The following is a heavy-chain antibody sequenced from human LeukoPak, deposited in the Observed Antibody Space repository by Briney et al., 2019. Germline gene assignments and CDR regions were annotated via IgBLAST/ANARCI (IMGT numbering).Heavy chain of an antibody. J-gene: IGHJ4*02. V-gene: IGHV4-39*01. Sequence: SETLSLTCTVSGGSISSSSYYWGWIRQPPGKGLEWIGSIYYSGSTYYNPSLKSRVTISVDTSKNQFSLKLSSATAADTAVYYCAKAVDILTGYYIYYFDYWGQGTLVTVSS. CDR2: IYYSGST. CDR1: GGSISSSSYY. D-gene: IGHD3-9*01. CDR3: AKAVDILTGYYIYYFDY.